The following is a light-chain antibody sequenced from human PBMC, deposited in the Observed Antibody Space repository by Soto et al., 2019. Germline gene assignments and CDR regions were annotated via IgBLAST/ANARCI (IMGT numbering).Light chain of an antibody. CDR1: SSDIGGFNF. J-gene: IGLJ3*02. V-gene: IGLV2-14*01. CDR3: VLYMSTGIWV. CDR2: GVS. Sequence: QSVLTQPASVSGSPGQSITISCTGTSSDIGGFNFVSWYQHHPDKAPKLIISGVSNRPSGVSDRFSGSILGKKAALTITGAQAEDECDYYCVLYMSTGIWVFGGGTKVTVL.